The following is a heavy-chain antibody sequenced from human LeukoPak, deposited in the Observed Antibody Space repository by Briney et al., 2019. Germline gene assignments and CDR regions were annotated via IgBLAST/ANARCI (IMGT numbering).Heavy chain of an antibody. J-gene: IGHJ4*02. CDR1: GFTFSSYA. CDR2: ISYDGSNK. CDR3: ARDLNDYVTDY. Sequence: PGRSPRLSCAASGFTFSSYAMHWVRQAPGKGLEWVAVISYDGSNKYYADSVKGRFTISRDNSKNTLYLQMNSLRAEDTAVYYCARDLNDYVTDYWGQGTLVTVSS. D-gene: IGHD3-16*01. V-gene: IGHV3-30-3*01.